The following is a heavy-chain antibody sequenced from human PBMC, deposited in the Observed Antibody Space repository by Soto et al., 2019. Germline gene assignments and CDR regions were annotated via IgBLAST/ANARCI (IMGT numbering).Heavy chain of an antibody. V-gene: IGHV4-59*08. Sequence: QVQLQESGPGLVQPSETLSLTCTVSDGSISSYYWSWIRQPPGKGLEWIGYIYYSGSTDHNPSLKSRVTISVDTSKNQFSLKLSSVTAADTAVYFCARHWYGSGTHYPFDSWGQGTLVTVSS. CDR2: IYYSGST. J-gene: IGHJ4*02. CDR3: ARHWYGSGTHYPFDS. D-gene: IGHD3-10*01. CDR1: DGSISSYY.